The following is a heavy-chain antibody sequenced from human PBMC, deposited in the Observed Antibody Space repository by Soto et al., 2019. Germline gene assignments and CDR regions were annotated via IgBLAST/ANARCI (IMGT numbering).Heavy chain of an antibody. CDR2: INRASIYI. D-gene: IGHD4-17*01. Sequence: GGSLRLSCVASGLTFSTYDMSWVRQAPGKGLEWVSSINRASIYIYYADSVRGRFTISRDNAKNSLYLQMDSLRVEDTAVYYCARRTVTTYHYFDYWGQGTLVTVSS. CDR1: GLTFSTYD. V-gene: IGHV3-21*01. J-gene: IGHJ4*02. CDR3: ARRTVTTYHYFDY.